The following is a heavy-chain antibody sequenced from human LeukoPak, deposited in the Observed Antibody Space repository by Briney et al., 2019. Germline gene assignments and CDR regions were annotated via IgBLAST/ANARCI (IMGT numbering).Heavy chain of an antibody. CDR1: GGSISSGSYY. Sequence: SETLSLTCTVSGGSISSGSYYWSWIRQPAGKGLEWIGRIYTSGSTNYNPSLRSRVTMSVDTSKNQFSLKLSSVTAADTAVYYCARGSVYGYPFDYWGQGTLVTVSS. CDR3: ARGSVYGYPFDY. D-gene: IGHD5-18*01. V-gene: IGHV4-61*02. J-gene: IGHJ4*02. CDR2: IYTSGST.